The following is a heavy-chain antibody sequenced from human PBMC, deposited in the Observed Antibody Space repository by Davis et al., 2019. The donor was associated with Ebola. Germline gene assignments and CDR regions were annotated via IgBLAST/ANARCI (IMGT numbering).Heavy chain of an antibody. D-gene: IGHD4-17*01. CDR1: GYTFTGYY. CDR2: INPNSGGT. Sequence: ASVKVSCKASGYTFTGYYMQWVRQAPGQGLEWMGWINPNSGGTNYAQKFQGRVTMTRDTSISTAYMELSSLRSEDTAVYYCARENGEGVQDGAYYYYGMDVWGQGTTVTVSS. J-gene: IGHJ6*02. V-gene: IGHV1-2*02. CDR3: ARENGEGVQDGAYYYYGMDV.